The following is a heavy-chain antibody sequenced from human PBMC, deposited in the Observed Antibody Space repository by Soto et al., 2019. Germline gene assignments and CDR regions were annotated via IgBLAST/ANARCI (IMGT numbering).Heavy chain of an antibody. D-gene: IGHD3-10*01. CDR1: GFSFRNAW. CDR3: AKDSGSYYKNAIDF. Sequence: PGGSLRLSCAASGFSFRNAWMSWVRQAPGKGLEWVGHIKSQGDGGTRDYAAPVKGRFTISRDDSGDTLDLQMNSLRAEDTAVYYCAKDSGSYYKNAIDFWGQGTMVTVSS. J-gene: IGHJ3*01. V-gene: IGHV3-15*01. CDR2: IKSQGDGGTR.